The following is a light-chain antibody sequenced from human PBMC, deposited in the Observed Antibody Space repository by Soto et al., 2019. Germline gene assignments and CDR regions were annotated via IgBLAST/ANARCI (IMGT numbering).Light chain of an antibody. CDR2: DVS. CDR3: SSYTSSSTL. V-gene: IGLV2-14*03. J-gene: IGLJ1*01. Sequence: QSVLTQPASVSGSPGQSITISCTGTSSDVGSYNYVSWYQQHPGKAPKLMIYDVSDRPSGISSRFSGSKSGNTASLTISGLQTEDEAYYYCSSYTSSSTLFGTGTKVTVL. CDR1: SSDVGSYNY.